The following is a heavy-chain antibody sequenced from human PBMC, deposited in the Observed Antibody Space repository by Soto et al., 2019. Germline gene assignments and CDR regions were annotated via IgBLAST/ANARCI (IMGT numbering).Heavy chain of an antibody. CDR3: ARDMYSIQHYYYGMDV. CDR1: GYTFTSYD. D-gene: IGHD2-8*01. CDR2: MNPNSGNT. V-gene: IGHV1-8*01. Sequence: QVQLVQSGAEVKKPGASVKVSCKASGYTFTSYDINWVRRATGQGLEWMGWMNPNSGNTGYAQKFQGRVTMTRNTSISTDYMELSSLRSEDTAVYYCARDMYSIQHYYYGMDVWGQGTTVTVSS. J-gene: IGHJ6*02.